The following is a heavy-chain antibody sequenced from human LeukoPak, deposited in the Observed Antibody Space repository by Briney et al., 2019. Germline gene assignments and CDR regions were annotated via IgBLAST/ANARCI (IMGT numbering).Heavy chain of an antibody. CDR3: AKGTYYYDSSSGY. CDR2: TSGSGGST. V-gene: IGHV3-23*01. Sequence: GGSLRLSCAASGFTFSSYAMSWVRQAPGKGLEWVSATSGSGGSTYYADSVKGRVTISRDNSKNTLYLQMNSLRAEDTAVYYCAKGTYYYDSSSGYWGQGTLVTVSS. J-gene: IGHJ4*02. D-gene: IGHD3-22*01. CDR1: GFTFSSYA.